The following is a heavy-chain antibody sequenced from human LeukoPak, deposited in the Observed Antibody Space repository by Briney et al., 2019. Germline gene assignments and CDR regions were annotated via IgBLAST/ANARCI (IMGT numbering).Heavy chain of an antibody. Sequence: SVKVSCMASVYTFTNYAITWVRQAPGQGLEWVGWINHYNGNTNYAQTLQGRVTMTSDTSTSTAYMELRSLRSDDTAVYYCATTPADPYDSYYYMDVWGKGTTVTVSS. CDR2: INHYNGNT. J-gene: IGHJ6*03. CDR3: ATTPADPYDSYYYMDV. V-gene: IGHV1-18*01. D-gene: IGHD2-15*01. CDR1: VYTFTNYA.